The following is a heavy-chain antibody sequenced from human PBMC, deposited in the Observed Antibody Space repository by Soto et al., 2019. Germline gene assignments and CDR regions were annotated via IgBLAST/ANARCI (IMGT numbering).Heavy chain of an antibody. CDR3: ATVHNLARRVRIDS. D-gene: IGHD2-2*01. CDR2: ISAYNGNT. J-gene: IGHJ5*01. Sequence: ASVKVSCKASGYTFTSYGISWVRQAPGQGLEWMGWISAYNGNTNYAQKLQGRVTMTTDTSTSTAYMGLRSLRSDDTAVYYCATVHNLARRVRIDSWGQGTLVTVSS. V-gene: IGHV1-18*01. CDR1: GYTFTSYG.